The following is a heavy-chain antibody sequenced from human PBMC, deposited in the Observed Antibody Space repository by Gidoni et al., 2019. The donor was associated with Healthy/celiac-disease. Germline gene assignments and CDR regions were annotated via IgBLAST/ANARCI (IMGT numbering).Heavy chain of an antibody. J-gene: IGHJ4*02. CDR1: GGTFSSYT. Sequence: QVQLVQSGAEVKKPGSSVKVSCKASGGTFSSYTISWVRQAPGQGREWMGRIIPILGIANYAQKFQGRVTITADKSTSTAYMELSSLRSEDTAVYYCARSYCSSTSCSRSYFDYWGQGTLVTVSS. V-gene: IGHV1-69*02. CDR3: ARSYCSSTSCSRSYFDY. CDR2: IIPILGIA. D-gene: IGHD2-2*01.